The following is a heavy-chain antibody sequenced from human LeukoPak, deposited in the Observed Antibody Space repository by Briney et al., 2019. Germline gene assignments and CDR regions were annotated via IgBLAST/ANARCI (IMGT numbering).Heavy chain of an antibody. CDR2: IDWDDDN. CDR3: ARALYYYDSPWGFDY. D-gene: IGHD3-22*01. J-gene: IGHJ4*02. CDR1: GFSLSTSGMC. Sequence: SGPALVKPTQTLTLTCTFSGFSLSTSGMCVSWIRPPPGKALEWLARIDWDDDNYYSTSLKARLTISKDTSKNQVVLTMTNMDPVDTATYYCARALYYYDSPWGFDYWGQGTLVTVSS. V-gene: IGHV2-70*11.